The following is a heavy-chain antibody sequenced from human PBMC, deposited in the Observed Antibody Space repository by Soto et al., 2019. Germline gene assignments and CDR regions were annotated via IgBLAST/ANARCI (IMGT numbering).Heavy chain of an antibody. D-gene: IGHD5-12*01. J-gene: IGHJ6*02. CDR1: GGTFSSYA. CDR3: AREAYSGYKFETAGYYYGMDV. Sequence: SVKVSCKTSGGTFSSYAISWVRQAPGQGLEWMGGIIPIFGTANYAQKFQGRVTITADKSTSTAYMELSSLRSEDTAVYYCAREAYSGYKFETAGYYYGMDVWGQGTTVTVSS. CDR2: IIPIFGTA. V-gene: IGHV1-69*06.